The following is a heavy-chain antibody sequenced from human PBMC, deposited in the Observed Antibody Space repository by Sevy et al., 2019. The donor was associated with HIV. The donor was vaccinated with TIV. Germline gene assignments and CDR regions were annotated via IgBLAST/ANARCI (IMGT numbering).Heavy chain of an antibody. CDR2: ISGSSGTI. CDR3: ARVVLYYDANYCDF. J-gene: IGHJ4*02. Sequence: GGSLRLSCAASGFSFSQYSMNWVRQAPGKGLEWLSYISGSSGTIYYAGSVKGRFTISRDNAKNSVYLQMNSLRDEDSAVYYFARVVLYYDANYCDFWGQGALVTVSS. CDR1: GFSFSQYS. V-gene: IGHV3-48*02. D-gene: IGHD3-22*01.